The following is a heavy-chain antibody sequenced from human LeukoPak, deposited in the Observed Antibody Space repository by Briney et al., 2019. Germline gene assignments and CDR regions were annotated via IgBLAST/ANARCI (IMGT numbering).Heavy chain of an antibody. J-gene: IGHJ4*02. V-gene: IGHV3-48*04. CDR3: ARVGYYDIFQEPVDY. D-gene: IGHD3-9*01. CDR1: GSTFSNYG. Sequence: GGSLRLSCAASGSTFSNYGVHWVRQAPGKGLEWVSYISSSSSTIYYADSVKGRFTISRDNAKNSLYLQMNSLRAEDTAVYYCARVGYYDIFQEPVDYWGQGTLVTVSS. CDR2: ISSSSSTI.